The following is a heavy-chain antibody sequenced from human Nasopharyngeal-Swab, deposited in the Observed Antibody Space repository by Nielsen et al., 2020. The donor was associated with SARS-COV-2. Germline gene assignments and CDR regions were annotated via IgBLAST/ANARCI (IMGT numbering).Heavy chain of an antibody. J-gene: IGHJ4*02. D-gene: IGHD6-13*01. Sequence: GESLKISCAVSGLTVSSTYMSWVRQAPGKGLEWVSHISVSGRSTYHADSVKGRFTISRDNSENMLYLQMNSLRAEDTAVYYCANRWGGSWHPYCFDNWGQGTLVTVSS. CDR3: ANRWGGSWHPYCFDN. CDR1: GLTVSSTY. V-gene: IGHV3-23*01. CDR2: ISVSGRST.